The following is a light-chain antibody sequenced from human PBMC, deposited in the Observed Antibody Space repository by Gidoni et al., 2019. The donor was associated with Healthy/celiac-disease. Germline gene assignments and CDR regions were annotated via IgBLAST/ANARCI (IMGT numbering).Light chain of an antibody. CDR2: DGS. V-gene: IGLV2-14*01. CDR1: SSDVVGYNY. CDR3: SSYTSSSTL. Sequence: QSALTQPASVSGSPGQSITISCTGTSSDVVGYNYVSWYQQNPGKAPKLMIYDGSNRPSGVSNRFAGSKSGNTASLTISGLQAEDEADYYCSSYTSSSTLFGGGTKLTVL. J-gene: IGLJ2*01.